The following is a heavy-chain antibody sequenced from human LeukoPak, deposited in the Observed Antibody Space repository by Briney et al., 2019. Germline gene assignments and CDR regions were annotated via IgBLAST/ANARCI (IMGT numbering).Heavy chain of an antibody. D-gene: IGHD6-6*01. Sequence: GGSLRLSCAASGFTFSSYAMHWVRQAPGKGLEWVAVISYDGSNKYYADSVKGRFTISRDNSKNTLYLQMNSLRAEDTAVYYCARGRGIAARPYDYWGQGTLVTVSS. CDR3: ARGRGIAARPYDY. CDR2: ISYDGSNK. J-gene: IGHJ4*02. V-gene: IGHV3-30*04. CDR1: GFTFSSYA.